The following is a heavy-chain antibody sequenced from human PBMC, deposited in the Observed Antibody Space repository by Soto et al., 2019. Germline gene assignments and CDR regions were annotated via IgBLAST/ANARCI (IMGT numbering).Heavy chain of an antibody. Sequence: GGSLRLSFAASGFTFTRYSMNWVRQAPGKGLEGVSSISSTTNYIYYGDSMKVRFTISRDNANNSLYLEMNSLRAEDTAVYYCARESEDLPSNFDXWGQGTLVTVSX. J-gene: IGHJ4*02. V-gene: IGHV3-21*06. CDR2: ISSTTNYI. CDR1: GFTFTRYS. CDR3: ARESEDLPSNFDX.